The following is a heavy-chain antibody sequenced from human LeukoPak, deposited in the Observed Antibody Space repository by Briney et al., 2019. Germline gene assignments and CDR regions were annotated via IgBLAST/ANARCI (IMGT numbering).Heavy chain of an antibody. J-gene: IGHJ4*02. CDR3: ARGYSSSWYGHYFDY. Sequence: ASVKVSCKASGGTFSSYDISRVRQAPGQGLEWMGGIIPIFGTANYAQKFQGRVTITADESTSTAYMELSSLRSEDTAVYYCARGYSSSWYGHYFDYWGQGTLVTVSS. D-gene: IGHD6-13*01. V-gene: IGHV1-69*13. CDR2: IIPIFGTA. CDR1: GGTFSSYD.